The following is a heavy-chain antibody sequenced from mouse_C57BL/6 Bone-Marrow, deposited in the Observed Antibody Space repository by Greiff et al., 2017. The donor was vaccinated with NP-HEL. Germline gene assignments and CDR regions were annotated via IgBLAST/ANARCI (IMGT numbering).Heavy chain of an antibody. V-gene: IGHV5-6*01. CDR2: ISSGGSYT. J-gene: IGHJ3*01. CDR1: GFTFSSYG. Sequence: EVQLVESGGDLVKPGGSLKLSCAASGFTFSSYGMSWVRQTPDKRLEWVATISSGGSYTYYPDSVKGRFTISRDDAKNTLYLQMSSLKSEDTAMYYCARRGLLIWFAYWGQGTLVTVSA. D-gene: IGHD3-1*01. CDR3: ARRGLLIWFAY.